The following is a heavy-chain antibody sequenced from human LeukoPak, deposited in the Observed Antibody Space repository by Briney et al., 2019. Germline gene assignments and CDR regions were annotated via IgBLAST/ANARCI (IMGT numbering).Heavy chain of an antibody. CDR3: ARRNYYYYGMDV. J-gene: IGHJ6*02. V-gene: IGHV4-59*08. CDR2: IYYSGST. CDR1: GGSISSYY. Sequence: SETLSLTCTVSGGSISSYYWSLIRQPPGKGLEWIGYIYYSGSTNYNPSLKSRVTISVDTSKNQFSLKLSSVTAADTAVYYCARRNYYYYGMDVWGQGTTVTVSS.